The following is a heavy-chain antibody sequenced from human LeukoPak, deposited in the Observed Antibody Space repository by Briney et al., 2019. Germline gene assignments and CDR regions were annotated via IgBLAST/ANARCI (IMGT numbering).Heavy chain of an antibody. Sequence: ASVKVSCKASGYTFTGYYIHWVRQAPRQGLEWMGWISPNSGGTNYAQQFQGRVTMTRDTSISTAYMELSRLTSDDTAVYYCARGDSSRGYYYMDVWGKGTTVTVSS. CDR3: ARGDSSRGYYYMDV. J-gene: IGHJ6*03. CDR2: ISPNSGGT. D-gene: IGHD2-21*01. V-gene: IGHV1-2*02. CDR1: GYTFTGYY.